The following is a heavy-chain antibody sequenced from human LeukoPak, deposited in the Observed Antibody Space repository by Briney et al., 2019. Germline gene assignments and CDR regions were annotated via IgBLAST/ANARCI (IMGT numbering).Heavy chain of an antibody. CDR3: ARGRKYTSGYRVTELGSGYSDY. CDR1: GGSFSGYY. Sequence: SETLSLTCAVYGGSFSGYYWTWIRQPPGKGLEWIGEMNHSGSANYNPSLKSRVTISVDTSKNQFSLKLSSVTAADTAVYYCARGRKYTSGYRVTELGSGYSDYWGQGTLVTVSS. CDR2: MNHSGSA. V-gene: IGHV4-34*01. D-gene: IGHD5-18*01. J-gene: IGHJ4*02.